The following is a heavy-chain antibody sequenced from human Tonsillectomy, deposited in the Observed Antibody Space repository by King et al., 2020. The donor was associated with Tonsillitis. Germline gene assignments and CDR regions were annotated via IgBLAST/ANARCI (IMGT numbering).Heavy chain of an antibody. Sequence: VQLVESGGGVVQPGRSLRLSCAASGFTFSSYTMHWVRQAPGKGLEWVAVNSYDGSNKNYADSVKGRFTISRDNSKNTLYLQMDSLRAEDTAVYYCARDFGGNFYLYYFDYWGQGTLVTVSS. J-gene: IGHJ4*02. CDR2: NSYDGSNK. V-gene: IGHV3-30-3*01. CDR3: ARDFGGNFYLYYFDY. CDR1: GFTFSSYT. D-gene: IGHD1-26*01.